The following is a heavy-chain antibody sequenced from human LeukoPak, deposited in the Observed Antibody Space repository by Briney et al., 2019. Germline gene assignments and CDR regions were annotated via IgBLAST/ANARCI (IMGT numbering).Heavy chain of an antibody. CDR3: ARDGSGD. CDR1: GGSISSSSYY. Sequence: SETLSLTCTVSGGSISSSSYYWGWIRQPPGKGLEWIGSIYYSGSTYYNPSLKSRVTISVDTSKNQFSLKLSSVTAADTAVYYCARDGSGDWGQGTLVTVSS. J-gene: IGHJ4*02. D-gene: IGHD2-15*01. CDR2: IYYSGST. V-gene: IGHV4-39*07.